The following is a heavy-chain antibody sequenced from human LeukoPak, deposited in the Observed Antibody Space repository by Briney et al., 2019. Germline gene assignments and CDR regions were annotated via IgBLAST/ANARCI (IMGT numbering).Heavy chain of an antibody. CDR1: GFTLSSYG. J-gene: IGHJ4*02. D-gene: IGHD1-26*01. CDR3: ARAPTSYYYFDY. V-gene: IGHV3-33*01. CDR2: IWYDGSNK. Sequence: LGGSLRLSCAASGFTLSSYGMHSVRQAPGTGLEWVAVIWYDGSNKYYADSVKGRFTISRDNSKNTLYLQMNSLRAEDTAVYYCARAPTSYYYFDYWGQGTLVTVSS.